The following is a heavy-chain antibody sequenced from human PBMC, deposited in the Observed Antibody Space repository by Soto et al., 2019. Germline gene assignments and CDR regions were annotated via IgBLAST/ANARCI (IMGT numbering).Heavy chain of an antibody. CDR1: GFTFSSNA. CDR2: ISGGGETT. CDR3: AFNSGSGSYYFDY. J-gene: IGHJ4*02. V-gene: IGHV3-23*01. Sequence: EVQLLESGGGLVQPGGSLRLSCAASGFTFSSNAVWWVRQAPGKGLECVSAISGGGETTYYADSVKGRFTISRDNSKNTLYLQMNSLRAEDTAVYYCAFNSGSGSYYFDYWGQGTLVTVSS. D-gene: IGHD3-10*01.